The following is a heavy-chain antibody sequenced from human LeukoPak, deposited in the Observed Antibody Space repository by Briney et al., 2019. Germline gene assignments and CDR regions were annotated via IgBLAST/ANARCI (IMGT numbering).Heavy chain of an antibody. V-gene: IGHV3-33*01. D-gene: IGHD6-13*01. J-gene: IGHJ5*02. CDR2: IWYDGSNK. CDR3: AREMIAAAGEDWFDP. Sequence: GRSLRLSRAASGFTFSSYGMHWVRQAPGKGLEWVAVIWYDGSNKYYADSVKGRFTISRDNSKNTLYLQMNSLRAEDTAVYYCAREMIAAAGEDWFDPWGQGTLVTVSS. CDR1: GFTFSSYG.